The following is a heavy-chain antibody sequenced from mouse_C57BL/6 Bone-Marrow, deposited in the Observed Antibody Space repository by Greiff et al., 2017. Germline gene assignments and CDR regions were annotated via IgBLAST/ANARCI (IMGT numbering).Heavy chain of an antibody. CDR2: IWSGGST. V-gene: IGHV2-4*01. D-gene: IGHD2-10*01. Sequence: VKLMESGPGLVQPSQSLSITCTVSGFSLTSYGVHWVRQPPGKGLEWLGVIWSGGSTDYNAAFISRLSISKDNSKSQVFFKMNSLQADDTAIYYCAKIYAYSMDYWGQGTSVTVSS. J-gene: IGHJ4*01. CDR1: GFSLTSYG. CDR3: AKIYAYSMDY.